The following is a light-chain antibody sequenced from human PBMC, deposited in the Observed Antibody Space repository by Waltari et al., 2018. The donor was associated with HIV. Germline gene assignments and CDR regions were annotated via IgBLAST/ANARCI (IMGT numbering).Light chain of an antibody. CDR2: LGS. CDR3: MQALQTPRT. J-gene: IGKJ1*01. CDR1: QSLLHSNGYNC. V-gene: IGKV2-28*01. Sequence: VMTQSPLSLPVTPGEPASISCRSSQSLLHSNGYNCLDWYLQKPGQSPQLLIYLGSNRASGVPDRFSGSGSGTDFTLKISRVEAEDVGVYYCMQALQTPRTFGQGTKVEIK.